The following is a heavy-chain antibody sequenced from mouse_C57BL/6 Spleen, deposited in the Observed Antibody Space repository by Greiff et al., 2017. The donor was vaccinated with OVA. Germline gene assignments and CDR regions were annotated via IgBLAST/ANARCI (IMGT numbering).Heavy chain of an antibody. CDR3: AVLTGTTRDYAMDY. V-gene: IGHV1-74*01. CDR1: GYTFTSYW. Sequence: QVQLQQPGAELVKPGASVKVSCKASGYTFTSYWMHWVKQRPGQGLEWIGRIHPSDSDTNYNQKFKGKATLTVDTSSSTAYMQLSSLTSEDSAVYYGAVLTGTTRDYAMDYWGQGTSVTVSS. D-gene: IGHD4-1*01. CDR2: IHPSDSDT. J-gene: IGHJ4*01.